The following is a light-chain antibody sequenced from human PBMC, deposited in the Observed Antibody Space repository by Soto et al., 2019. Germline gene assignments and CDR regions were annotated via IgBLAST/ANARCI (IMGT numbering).Light chain of an antibody. CDR3: QQYGSSPPT. CDR1: KSVSRSY. J-gene: IGKJ2*01. Sequence: EIVLTQSPGTLSLSPGERATLSCRASKSVSRSYLAWYQQKPGQAPRLLIYGASSRATGIPDRFSGSGSGTDFTLTISRLEPEDFAVYYCQQYGSSPPTFGQGTKLEIK. V-gene: IGKV3-20*01. CDR2: GAS.